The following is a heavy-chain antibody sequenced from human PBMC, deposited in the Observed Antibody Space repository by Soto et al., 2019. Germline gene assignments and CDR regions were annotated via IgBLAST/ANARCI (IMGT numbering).Heavy chain of an antibody. CDR2: INPSTGNS. Sequence: QVQLVQSGAEVRKPGASVKVSCEASGYTCTSYDIYWVRQATGQGLERLGGINPSTGNSGYAQKFQGRVTMTSDTSISTAHMELSSLRSDDTAVYYCARRAETNGWNGFGADKYYFDFWGQGTLVTVS. J-gene: IGHJ4*02. CDR1: GYTCTSYD. V-gene: IGHV1-8*01. CDR3: ARRAETNGWNGFGADKYYFDF. D-gene: IGHD1-1*01.